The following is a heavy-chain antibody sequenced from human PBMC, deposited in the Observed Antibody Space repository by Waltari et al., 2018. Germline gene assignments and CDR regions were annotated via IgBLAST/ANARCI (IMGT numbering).Heavy chain of an antibody. D-gene: IGHD6-13*01. J-gene: IGHJ4*02. CDR1: DGSISSDSW. Sequence: QLQLQESGPGLLKPSETLSLTCHVSDGSISSDSWWSWIRQSPGKGLEWIGEIFPSGSTNYNPSLESRVTISQDYSKNQFSLKLNSVTAADTAVYYCAGGSSMQQLMRYWGQGILVTVSS. CDR2: IFPSGST. V-gene: IGHV4-4*02. CDR3: AGGSSMQQLMRY.